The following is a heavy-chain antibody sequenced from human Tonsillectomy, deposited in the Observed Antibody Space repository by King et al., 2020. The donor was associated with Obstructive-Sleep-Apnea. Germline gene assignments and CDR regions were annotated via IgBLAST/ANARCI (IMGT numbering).Heavy chain of an antibody. Sequence: DGQLVQSGGGLVQPGRSLRLSCAASGFIFDDYAMHWVRQAPGKGLEWVSGISWNSGSIDYADSVKGRFTISRDNAKNSLYLQMNSLRAEDTALYYCSKEKTGLAYWGQGTLVTVSS. J-gene: IGHJ4*02. CDR3: SKEKTGLAY. CDR1: GFIFDDYA. V-gene: IGHV3-9*01. D-gene: IGHD1-14*01. CDR2: ISWNSGSI.